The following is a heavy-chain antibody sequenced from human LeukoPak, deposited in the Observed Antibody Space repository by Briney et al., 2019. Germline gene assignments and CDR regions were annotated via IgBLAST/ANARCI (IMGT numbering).Heavy chain of an antibody. J-gene: IGHJ1*01. V-gene: IGHV3-23*01. Sequence: GGSLRLSCAASGFTFSSYAMSWVRQAPGKGLEWVSAISGSGGCTYYADSVKGRFTISRDNSKNTLYLQMNSLRAEDTAVYYCAKSRMIVVTSCAEYFQHWGQGTLVTVSS. CDR1: GFTFSSYA. CDR2: ISGSGGCT. CDR3: AKSRMIVVTSCAEYFQH. D-gene: IGHD3-22*01.